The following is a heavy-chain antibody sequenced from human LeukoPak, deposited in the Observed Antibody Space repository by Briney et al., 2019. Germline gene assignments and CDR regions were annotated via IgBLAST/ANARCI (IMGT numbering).Heavy chain of an antibody. J-gene: IGHJ4*02. CDR1: GYTFIDYY. CDR3: ARNLGGGGGWSPYYFDS. CDR2: INPNSGGT. Sequence: ASAKVSCKASGYTFIDYYMHWVRQAPGQGLKWMGWINPNSGGTNYAQKFQGRVTMTRDTTIRTAYMELSRLRSDDTAVYYCARNLGGGGGWSPYYFDSWGQGTLVTVSS. V-gene: IGHV1-2*02. D-gene: IGHD6-19*01.